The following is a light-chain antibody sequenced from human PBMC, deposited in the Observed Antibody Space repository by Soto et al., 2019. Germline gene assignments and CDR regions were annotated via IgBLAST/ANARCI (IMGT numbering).Light chain of an antibody. CDR3: SSYAGSSWV. CDR2: DVS. V-gene: IGLV2-8*01. CDR1: SSDVGAYNY. J-gene: IGLJ3*02. Sequence: QSALTQPPSASGSPGQSVTISCTGPSSDVGAYNYVSWYQQHPGKAPKLMIYDVSKRPSGVPYRFSGSKSGNAASLTVSGLQGEDEADYYCSSYAGSSWVFGGGTKVTVL.